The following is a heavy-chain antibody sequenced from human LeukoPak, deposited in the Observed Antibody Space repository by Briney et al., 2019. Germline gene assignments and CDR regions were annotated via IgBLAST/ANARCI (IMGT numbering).Heavy chain of an antibody. CDR3: ARVPPWGDGY. D-gene: IGHD3-16*01. V-gene: IGHV3-23*01. CDR1: GFTFTKSA. J-gene: IGHJ4*02. Sequence: GGSLRLSCEASGFTFTKSAMHWVRLPPGKGLQWVAAISGNGGSTFYADSVRGRFTISRDNSKSTTYLQMNSLRAEDTAVYYCARVPPWGDGYWGQGTLVTVSS. CDR2: ISGNGGST.